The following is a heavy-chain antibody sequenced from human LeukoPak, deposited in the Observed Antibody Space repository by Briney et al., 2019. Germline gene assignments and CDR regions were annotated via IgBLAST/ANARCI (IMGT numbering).Heavy chain of an antibody. D-gene: IGHD4-23*01. V-gene: IGHV4-61*02. CDR1: GGSITRGSYY. CDR3: AARTVVFDY. J-gene: IGHJ4*02. CDR2: IYTSGST. Sequence: SQTLSLTCTVSGGSITRGSYYWSWIRHPAGEGLEWIGRIYTSGSTNSNPSLKSRVTISVDTSKNQFSLKLSSVTAADTAVYYCAARTVVFDYWGQGTLVTVSS.